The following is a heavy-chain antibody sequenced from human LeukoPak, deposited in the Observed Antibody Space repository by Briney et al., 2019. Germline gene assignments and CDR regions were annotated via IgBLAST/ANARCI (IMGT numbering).Heavy chain of an antibody. Sequence: ASVKVSCKASGGTFSTYVISWVRQAPGQGLEWMGWMNPNSGNTGYAQKFQGRVTMTRNTSISTAFMELSSLRSEDTAVYYCGRVPYSSSWYNYYYYYYMDVWGKGTTVTISS. CDR1: GGTFSTYV. D-gene: IGHD6-13*01. CDR3: GRVPYSSSWYNYYYYYYMDV. CDR2: MNPNSGNT. J-gene: IGHJ6*03. V-gene: IGHV1-8*02.